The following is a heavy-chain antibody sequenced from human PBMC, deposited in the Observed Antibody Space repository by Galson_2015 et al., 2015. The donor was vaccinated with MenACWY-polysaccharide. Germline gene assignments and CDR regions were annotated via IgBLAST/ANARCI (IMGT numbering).Heavy chain of an antibody. Sequence: SVKVSCKASGFTFTSSAMQWVRQARGQRLEWIGWIVVGSGNTNYAQKFQERVTITRDMSTSTAYMELSSLRSEDTAVYYCAADLSAYYYDSRNWFDPWGQGTLVTVSS. CDR1: GFTFTSSA. CDR3: AADLSAYYYDSRNWFDP. J-gene: IGHJ5*02. CDR2: IVVGSGNT. V-gene: IGHV1-58*02. D-gene: IGHD3-22*01.